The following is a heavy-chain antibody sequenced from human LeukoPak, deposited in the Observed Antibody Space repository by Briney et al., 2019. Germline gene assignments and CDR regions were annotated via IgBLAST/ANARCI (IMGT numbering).Heavy chain of an antibody. V-gene: IGHV4-61*08. CDR2: IYYSGST. D-gene: IGHD1-26*01. J-gene: IGHJ3*02. Sequence: SQTLSLTCTVSGGSISSGGYYWSWIRQPPGKGLEWIGYIYYSGSTNYNPSLKSRVTISVDTSKNQFSLKLSSVTAADTAVYYCARHRSKGGVGALEAFDIWGQGTMVTVSS. CDR1: GGSISSGGYY. CDR3: ARHRSKGGVGALEAFDI.